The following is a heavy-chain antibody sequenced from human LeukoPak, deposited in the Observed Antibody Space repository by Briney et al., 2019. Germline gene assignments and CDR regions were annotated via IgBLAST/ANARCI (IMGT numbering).Heavy chain of an antibody. CDR1: GGSFSGYY. D-gene: IGHD3-3*01. Sequence: SETLSLTCAVYGGSFSGYYWSWIRQPPGKGLEWIGYIYYSGSTNYNPSLKSRVTISVDTSKNQFSLKLSSVTAADTAVYYCARRKAGDFWSGNYFDYWGQGTLVTVSS. J-gene: IGHJ4*02. CDR3: ARRKAGDFWSGNYFDY. V-gene: IGHV4-59*08. CDR2: IYYSGST.